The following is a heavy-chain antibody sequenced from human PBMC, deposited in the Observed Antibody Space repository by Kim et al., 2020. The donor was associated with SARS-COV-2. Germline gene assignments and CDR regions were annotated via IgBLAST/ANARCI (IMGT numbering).Heavy chain of an antibody. V-gene: IGHV3-48*02. CDR1: GFTFSSYS. J-gene: IGHJ4*02. Sequence: GGSLRLSCAASGFTFSSYSMNWVRQAPGKGLEWVSYISSSSSTIYYADSVKGRFTISRDNAKNSLYLQMNSLRDEDTAVYYCARDPGYSYGPDYFDYWGQGTLVTVSS. D-gene: IGHD5-18*01. CDR3: ARDPGYSYGPDYFDY. CDR2: ISSSSSTI.